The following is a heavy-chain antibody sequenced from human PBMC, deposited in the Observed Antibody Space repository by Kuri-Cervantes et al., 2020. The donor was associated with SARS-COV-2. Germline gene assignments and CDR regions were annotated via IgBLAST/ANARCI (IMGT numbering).Heavy chain of an antibody. D-gene: IGHD2-21*01. CDR3: AKDRAGVHDF. Sequence: GGSLRLSCAASGFTFNNYAMHWVRQTPGEGLEWVAITSYDGSTKYYADSVKGRFTISRDSSQNTLHLQMKSLRDEDTAIYYCAKDRAGVHDFWGQGTLVTVSS. CDR2: TSYDGSTK. CDR1: GFTFNNYA. V-gene: IGHV3-30-3*01. J-gene: IGHJ4*02.